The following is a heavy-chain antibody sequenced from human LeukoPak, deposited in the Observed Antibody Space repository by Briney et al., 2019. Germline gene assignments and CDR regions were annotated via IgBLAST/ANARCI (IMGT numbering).Heavy chain of an antibody. CDR3: ARETWLPTGLFDY. Sequence: GGSLRLSCAASGFTFSSYWMSWVRQAPGKGLEWVANIKQDGSEKYYVDSVKGRFTISRDNAKHSLYLQMNSLRAEDTAVYYCARETWLPTGLFDYWGQGTLVTVSS. J-gene: IGHJ4*02. CDR2: IKQDGSEK. CDR1: GFTFSSYW. V-gene: IGHV3-7*01. D-gene: IGHD1-14*01.